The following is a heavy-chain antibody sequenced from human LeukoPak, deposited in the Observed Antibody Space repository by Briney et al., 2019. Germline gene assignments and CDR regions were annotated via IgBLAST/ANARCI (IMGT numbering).Heavy chain of an antibody. CDR1: GFTFDDYG. CDR3: ARDQLHSSGNYDY. Sequence: GGSLRLSCAASGFTFDDYGMSWVRQAPGKGLEWVSYISSSSSTIYYADSVKGRFTISRDNAKNSLYLQMNSLRAEDTAVYYCARDQLHSSGNYDYWGQGTLVTVSS. D-gene: IGHD6-19*01. J-gene: IGHJ4*02. CDR2: ISSSSSTI. V-gene: IGHV3-48*01.